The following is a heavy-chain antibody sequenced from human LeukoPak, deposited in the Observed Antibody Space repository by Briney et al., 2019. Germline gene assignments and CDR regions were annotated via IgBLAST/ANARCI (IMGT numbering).Heavy chain of an antibody. D-gene: IGHD2-21*01. Sequence: GGSLRLSCAASGFTFDDYAMHWVRQAPGKGLEWVSGISWNSGSIGYADSVKGRFTISRDNAKNSLYLQMNNLRAEDTAVYYCARYCGGDCYGMDVWGQGTTVTVSS. V-gene: IGHV3-9*01. CDR2: ISWNSGSI. CDR3: ARYCGGDCYGMDV. CDR1: GFTFDDYA. J-gene: IGHJ6*02.